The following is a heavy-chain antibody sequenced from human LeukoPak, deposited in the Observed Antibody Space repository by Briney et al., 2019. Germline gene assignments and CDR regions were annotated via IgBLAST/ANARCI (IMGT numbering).Heavy chain of an antibody. Sequence: GGSLRLSCAASGFTFSDYYMSWIRQAPGKGLEWVSYISSSGSTIYYADSVKGRFTISRDNAKNSLYLQMNSLRAEDTAVYYCVGEVVPAAMGVDPWGQGTLVTVSS. V-gene: IGHV3-11*01. J-gene: IGHJ5*02. CDR2: ISSSGSTI. CDR1: GFTFSDYY. CDR3: VGEVVPAAMGVDP. D-gene: IGHD2-2*01.